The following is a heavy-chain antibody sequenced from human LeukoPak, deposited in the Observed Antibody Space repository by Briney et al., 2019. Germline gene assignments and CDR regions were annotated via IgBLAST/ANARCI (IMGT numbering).Heavy chain of an antibody. V-gene: IGHV5-51*01. CDR2: IYSGDSDT. J-gene: IGHJ4*02. D-gene: IGHD3-22*01. Sequence: GESLKISCKGSGYSFTSYWIGWVRQMPGKGLEWMGIIYSGDSDTRYSPSFQGQVTISADKSISTAYLQWSSLKASDTAMYYCARGEEYYYDSSGYPPHPFDYWGQGTLVTVSS. CDR3: ARGEEYYYDSSGYPPHPFDY. CDR1: GYSFTSYW.